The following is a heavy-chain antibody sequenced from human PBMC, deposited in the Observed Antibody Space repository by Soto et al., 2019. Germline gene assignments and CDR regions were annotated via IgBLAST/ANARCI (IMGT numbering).Heavy chain of an antibody. CDR1: GGTFSSYA. J-gene: IGHJ5*02. CDR2: IIPIFGTA. V-gene: IGHV1-69*01. D-gene: IGHD3-3*01. Sequence: QVQLVQSGAEVKKPGSSVKVSCKASGGTFSSYAISWVRQAPGQGLEWMGGIIPIFGTANYAQKFQGRVTITADDSTSTAYMELSSLRSEDTAVYYCARDANYDFWSGYYPYNWFDPWGQGTLVTVSS. CDR3: ARDANYDFWSGYYPYNWFDP.